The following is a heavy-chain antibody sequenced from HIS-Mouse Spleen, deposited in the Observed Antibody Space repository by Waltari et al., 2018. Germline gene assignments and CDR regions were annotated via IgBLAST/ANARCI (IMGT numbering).Heavy chain of an antibody. J-gene: IGHJ3*02. Sequence: QVQLVQSGAEVKKPGSSVKVSCKASGGTFSSYAISWVRQAPGPGLEWMGRIIPYLDIANYAQKFQGRVRITADKSTSTDYMELSSLRSEDTAVYYCARHPEIAAAVGAFDIWGQGTMVTVSS. CDR3: ARHPEIAAAVGAFDI. CDR2: IIPYLDIA. CDR1: GGTFSSYA. V-gene: IGHV1-69*04. D-gene: IGHD6-13*01.